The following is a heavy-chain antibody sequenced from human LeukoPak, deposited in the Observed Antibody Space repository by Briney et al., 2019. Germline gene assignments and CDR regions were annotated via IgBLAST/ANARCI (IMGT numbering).Heavy chain of an antibody. D-gene: IGHD3-10*01. CDR1: GGSISSGDYY. J-gene: IGHJ4*02. CDR3: ARRGMGFGELFTDY. Sequence: PSETLSLTCTVSGGSISSGDYYWSWIRQPPGKGLEWIGYIYYSGSTYYNPSLKSRVTISVDTSKNQFSLKLSSVTAADTAVYYCARRGMGFGELFTDYWGQGTLVTVSS. V-gene: IGHV4-30-4*01. CDR2: IYYSGST.